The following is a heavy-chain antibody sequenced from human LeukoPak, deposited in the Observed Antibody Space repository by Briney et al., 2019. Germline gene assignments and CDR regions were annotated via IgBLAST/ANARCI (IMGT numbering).Heavy chain of an antibody. CDR1: GGSISSYY. D-gene: IGHD6-19*01. CDR3: ARLQWLVDWYFDL. Sequence: SETLSLTCTVSGGSISSYYWSWIRQPPGKGLEWIGYIYYSGSTNYNPSLKSRVTIPVDTSKNQFSLKLSSVTAADTAVYYCARLQWLVDWYFDLWGRGTLVTVSS. J-gene: IGHJ2*01. V-gene: IGHV4-59*08. CDR2: IYYSGST.